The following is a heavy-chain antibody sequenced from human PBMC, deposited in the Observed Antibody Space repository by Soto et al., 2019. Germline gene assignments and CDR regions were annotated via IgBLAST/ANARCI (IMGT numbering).Heavy chain of an antibody. Sequence: ASVKVSCKASGYTFTSYGISWVRQAPGQGLEWMGWISAYNGNTNYAQKLQGRVTMTRDTSTSTAYMELSRLRSDDTAVYYCARDESSCSSTSCYASYYMDVWGKGTTVTVSS. CDR3: ARDESSCSSTSCYASYYMDV. CDR1: GYTFTSYG. D-gene: IGHD2-2*01. V-gene: IGHV1-18*01. J-gene: IGHJ6*03. CDR2: ISAYNGNT.